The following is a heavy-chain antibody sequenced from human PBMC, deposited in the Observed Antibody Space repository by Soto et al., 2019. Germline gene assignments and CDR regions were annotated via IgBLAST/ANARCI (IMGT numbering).Heavy chain of an antibody. Sequence: ASVKVSCKASGYTFTSYGISWVRQAPGQGLEWMGWISAYNGNTNYAQKLQGRVTITTDTSTSTAYMEVRSLRSDDTAVYYCARKGNGYKYDYWGQGTLVTVS. J-gene: IGHJ4*02. CDR3: ARKGNGYKYDY. V-gene: IGHV1-18*01. CDR2: ISAYNGNT. CDR1: GYTFTSYG. D-gene: IGHD5-18*01.